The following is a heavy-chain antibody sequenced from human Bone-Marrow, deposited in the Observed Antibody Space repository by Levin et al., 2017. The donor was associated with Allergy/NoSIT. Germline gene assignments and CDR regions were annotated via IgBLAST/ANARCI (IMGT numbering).Heavy chain of an antibody. CDR1: GFTFSSYA. J-gene: IGHJ1*01. D-gene: IGHD2-15*01. CDR3: ARDQSVVAGPRREYFQH. Sequence: GGSLRLSCAASGFTFSSYAMHWVRQAPGKGLEWVAVISFDGSNQYYADSVKGRFTISRDNSKNTLYLQMNSLRAEDAAVYYCARDQSVVAGPRREYFQHWGQGTLVTVSS. V-gene: IGHV3-30-3*01. CDR2: ISFDGSNQ.